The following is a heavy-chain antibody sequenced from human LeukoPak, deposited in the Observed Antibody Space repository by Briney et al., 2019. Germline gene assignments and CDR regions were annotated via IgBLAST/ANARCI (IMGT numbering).Heavy chain of an antibody. CDR2: IYYSGST. Sequence: PSETLSLTCTVSGDSISSSDYYWGWIRQPPGKGLEWIGSIYYSGSTYYNPSLKSRVSVSVDTSKNHFSLRLSSVTAADTGVYYCARLNGGFGDLLSAGLFDYWGLGTLVTVSS. V-gene: IGHV4-39*02. J-gene: IGHJ4*02. D-gene: IGHD3-10*01. CDR1: GDSISSSDYY. CDR3: ARLNGGFGDLLSAGLFDY.